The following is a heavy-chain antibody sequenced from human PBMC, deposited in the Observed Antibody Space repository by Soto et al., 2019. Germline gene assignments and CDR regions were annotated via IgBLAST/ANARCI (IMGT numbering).Heavy chain of an antibody. CDR3: AKEQEVPAASEQVFEI. CDR2: INPSGGGT. D-gene: IGHD2-2*01. Sequence: GASVKVSCKASGYTLTSYYMHWVRQAPGQGLEWMGIINPSGGGTSYAQKFQGRVTMTRDTSTSTVYMELSSLRSEDTAVYSCAKEQEVPAASEQVFEIWAKGTMVPVS. V-gene: IGHV1-46*01. CDR1: GYTLTSYY. J-gene: IGHJ3*02.